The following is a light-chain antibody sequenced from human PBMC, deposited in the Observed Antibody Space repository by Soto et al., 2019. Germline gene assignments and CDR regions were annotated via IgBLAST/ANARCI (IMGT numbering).Light chain of an antibody. V-gene: IGLV2-14*01. J-gene: IGLJ3*02. CDR2: EVH. Sequence: QSALTQPASVSGSPGQSITISCTGTSSDVGGYNYVSWYQQHPGKAPKLMIYEVHNRPSGVSNRFSGSKSGNTASLTISGLQAEDGADYFCSSYTRSNTRVFGGGTKLTVL. CDR3: SSYTRSNTRV. CDR1: SSDVGGYNY.